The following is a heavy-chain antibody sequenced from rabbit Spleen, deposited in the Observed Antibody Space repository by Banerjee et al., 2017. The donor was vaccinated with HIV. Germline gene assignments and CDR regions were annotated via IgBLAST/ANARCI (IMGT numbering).Heavy chain of an antibody. CDR2: IAGSSSGST. CDR3: ARDTGSSFSSYGMDL. Sequence: QSLEESGGDLVKPGASLTLTCTASGVSFSSSSYMCWVRQAPGKGLEWISCIAGSSSGSTYSATWAKGRFTCSKTSSTTVTLQMTSLTVADTATYFCARDTGSSFSSYGMDLWGPGTLVTVS. V-gene: IGHV1S40*01. D-gene: IGHD8-1*01. J-gene: IGHJ6*01. CDR1: GVSFSSSSY.